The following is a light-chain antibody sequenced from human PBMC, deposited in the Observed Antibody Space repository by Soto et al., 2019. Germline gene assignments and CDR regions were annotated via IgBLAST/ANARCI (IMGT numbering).Light chain of an antibody. CDR2: RNY. J-gene: IGLJ2*01. V-gene: IGLV1-47*01. CDR1: SSNIGSNY. Sequence: QSVLTQSPSASGTPGQRVTISCTGSSSNIGSNYVSWYQHLPGAAPKLLIHRNYQRPSGVPDRFSGSKSATSASLAISGLRSEDEADYYCASWDDSLSGVVFGGGTQLTVL. CDR3: ASWDDSLSGVV.